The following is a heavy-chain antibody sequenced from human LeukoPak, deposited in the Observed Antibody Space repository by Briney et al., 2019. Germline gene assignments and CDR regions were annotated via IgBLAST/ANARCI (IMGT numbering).Heavy chain of an antibody. J-gene: IGHJ6*02. V-gene: IGHV3-33*01. CDR1: GFTFSNYG. CDR3: ARGGYCSSTSCYAHPLYYYAMDV. Sequence: GGSLRLSCAASGFTFSNYGIHWVRQAPGKGLNWVTFIWYDGSNKYYADSVKGRFTISRDNSKNTLYLQMNSLRAEDTAVYYCARGGYCSSTSCYAHPLYYYAMDVWGQGTTVTVSS. D-gene: IGHD2-2*01. CDR2: IWYDGSNK.